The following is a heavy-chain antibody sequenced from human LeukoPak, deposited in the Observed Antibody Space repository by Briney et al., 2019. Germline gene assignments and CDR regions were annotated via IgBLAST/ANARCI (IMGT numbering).Heavy chain of an antibody. CDR3: ARVPPAKSRHGWFDP. J-gene: IGHJ5*02. V-gene: IGHV1-69*13. Sequence: SVKVSCKASRGTFSSYAISWVRQAPGQGLEWMGGIIPIFGTANYAQKFQGRVTITADESTSTAYMELSSLRSEDTAVYYCARVPPAKSRHGWFDPWGQGTLVTVSS. CDR2: IIPIFGTA. CDR1: RGTFSSYA.